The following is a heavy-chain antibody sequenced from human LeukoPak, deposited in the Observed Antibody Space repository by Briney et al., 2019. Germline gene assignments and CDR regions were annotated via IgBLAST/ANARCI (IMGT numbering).Heavy chain of an antibody. CDR2: IIPIFDTA. D-gene: IGHD1-26*01. CDR3: ARGIVGATYYFDY. CDR1: GGTFSSYA. Sequence: SVKVSCKASGGTFSSYAISWVRQAPGQGLEWMGRIIPIFDTANYAQKFQGRVTITTDESTSTAYMELSSLRSEDTAVYYCARGIVGATYYFDYWGQGTLVTVSS. V-gene: IGHV1-69*05. J-gene: IGHJ4*02.